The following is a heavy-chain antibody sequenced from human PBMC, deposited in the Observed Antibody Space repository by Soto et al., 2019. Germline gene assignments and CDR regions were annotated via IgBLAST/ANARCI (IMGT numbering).Heavy chain of an antibody. D-gene: IGHD3-16*02. CDR3: AREGMITFGGVIGIPNTHDAFDI. Sequence: PEGSLKLSCAASRFTFSSYSMNRVRQAPGKGLEWVSSISSSSSYIYYADSVKGRFTISRDNAKNSLYLQMNSLRAEDTAVYYCAREGMITFGGVIGIPNTHDAFDIWGQGTMVTVSS. V-gene: IGHV3-21*01. J-gene: IGHJ3*02. CDR1: RFTFSSYS. CDR2: ISSSSSYI.